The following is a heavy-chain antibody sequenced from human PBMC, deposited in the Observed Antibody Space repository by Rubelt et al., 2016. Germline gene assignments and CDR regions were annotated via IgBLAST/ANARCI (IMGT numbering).Heavy chain of an antibody. CDR2: ITGDATGT. CDR3: ATSPDYYFYGMDV. Sequence: EVQLLESGGTLVQPGGSLRLSCAASGFTFSSYAMSWVRQAPGKGLEWVSAITGDATGTSYTNSAKGRFTISRDNSKNTLYLQMNSLSAEDTAVYYCATSPDYYFYGMDVWGQGTTVPVSS. V-gene: IGHV3-23*01. CDR1: GFTFSSYA. J-gene: IGHJ6*02.